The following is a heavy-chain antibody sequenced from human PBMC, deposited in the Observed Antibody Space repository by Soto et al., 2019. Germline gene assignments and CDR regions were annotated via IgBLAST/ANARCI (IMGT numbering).Heavy chain of an antibody. D-gene: IGHD6-25*01. CDR2: MNPYSGNT. CDR1: GYPFTTYD. V-gene: IGHV1-8*01. J-gene: IGHJ4*02. Sequence: ASEKVSCKASGYPFTTYDFRWMRQATGQGLEWMGWMNPYSGNTDYEQKFQGIVTVTRNTAISTVYMELSGLIPDATAVYYWARRKERSGPHYFDYWGQGSQVTVSS. CDR3: ARRKERSGPHYFDY.